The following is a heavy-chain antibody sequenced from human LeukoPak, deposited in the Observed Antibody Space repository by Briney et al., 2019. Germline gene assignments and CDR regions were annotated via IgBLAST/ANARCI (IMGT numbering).Heavy chain of an antibody. V-gene: IGHV4-39*01. D-gene: IGHD2-21*01. J-gene: IGHJ4*02. CDR3: ARQALWFFDH. CDR1: GGSISSNSNY. CDR2: ISYGGST. Sequence: SETLSLTCTVSGGSISSNSNYWAWIRQPPGRGLEWIGSISYGGSTYYSPSLESRVTISVDTSKNQFSLKLSPVTAADTAVYYCARQALWFFDHWGQGTLVTVSS.